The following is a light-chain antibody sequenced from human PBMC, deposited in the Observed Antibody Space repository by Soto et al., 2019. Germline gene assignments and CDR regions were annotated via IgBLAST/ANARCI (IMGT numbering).Light chain of an antibody. CDR2: GAS. CDR3: QQYNNWPPYT. Sequence: EMVMTQSPATLSVSPGERATLSCRASHSVSSNLAWYQQKPGQAPRLLIYGASTRATGIPARFSGSGSGTEFTLTISSLQSEDFALYYCQQYNNWPPYTFGQGTKLEIK. CDR1: HSVSSN. V-gene: IGKV3-15*01. J-gene: IGKJ2*01.